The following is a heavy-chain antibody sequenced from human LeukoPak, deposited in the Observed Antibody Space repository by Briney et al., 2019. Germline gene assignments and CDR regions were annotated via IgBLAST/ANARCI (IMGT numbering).Heavy chain of an antibody. V-gene: IGHV4-59*08. CDR3: ARHPFATPFDY. Sequence: SETLSLTCTVSGGSISDNYWSWIRQPPGKGLEWIGYAYYSGHTNYNSSLKSRVTMSLDTSKSQFSLGLSSVTAADTAVYFCARHPFATPFDYWGPGTLVTVSS. CDR1: GGSISDNY. D-gene: IGHD2-15*01. CDR2: AYYSGHT. J-gene: IGHJ4*02.